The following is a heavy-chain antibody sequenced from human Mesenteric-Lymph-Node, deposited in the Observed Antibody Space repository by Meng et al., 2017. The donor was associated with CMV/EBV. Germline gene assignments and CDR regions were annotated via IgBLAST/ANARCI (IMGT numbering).Heavy chain of an antibody. CDR3: AGIDCSGGSCHSIDY. Sequence: SGGSISSSNWWSWVRQPPGKGLEWIGEIYQSGRTNYNPSLKSRVTISVDKSKSQFSLKVASLTAADTAVYYRAGIDCSGGSCHSIDYWGQGAMVTVSS. D-gene: IGHD2-15*01. J-gene: IGHJ4*02. CDR2: IYQSGRT. CDR1: GGSISSSNW. V-gene: IGHV4-4*02.